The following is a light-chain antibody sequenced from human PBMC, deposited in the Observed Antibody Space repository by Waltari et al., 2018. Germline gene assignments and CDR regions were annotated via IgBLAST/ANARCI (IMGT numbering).Light chain of an antibody. CDR1: SSDVGNYNL. V-gene: IGLV2-23*01. CDR3: CSYAGIYTWV. J-gene: IGLJ3*02. Sequence: QSALTQPASVSGSPGQSITISCTGTSSDVGNYNLVSWYQQYPGKAPKVMIYDDNRRPSGVSDRFSGSKSGNTASLTISGVQAEDEADYYCCSYAGIYTWVFGGGTKLTVL. CDR2: DDN.